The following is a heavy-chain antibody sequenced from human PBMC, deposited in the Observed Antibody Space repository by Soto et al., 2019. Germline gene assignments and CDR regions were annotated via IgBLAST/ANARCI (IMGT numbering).Heavy chain of an antibody. D-gene: IGHD1-1*01. CDR2: ISAHNGNT. Sequence: QVHLVQSGAEVKKPGASVKVSCQGSGYAFTTYGITWVRQAPGQGLEWMGWISAHNGNTNYAQKLQGRVTVTRDTSTSTAYMELRSLRYDDTAVSYCARGRYGDYGGQGALVTVSS. CDR3: ARGRYGDY. V-gene: IGHV1-18*01. CDR1: GYAFTTYG. J-gene: IGHJ4*02.